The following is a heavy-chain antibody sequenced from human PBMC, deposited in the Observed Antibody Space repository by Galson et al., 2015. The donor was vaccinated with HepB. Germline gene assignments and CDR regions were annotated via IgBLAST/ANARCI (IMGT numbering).Heavy chain of an antibody. J-gene: IGHJ5*02. V-gene: IGHV4-59*01. CDR1: GGSISSYY. D-gene: IGHD6-19*01. Sequence: ETLSLTCTVSGGSISSYYWSWIRQPPGKGLEWIGYIYYSGSTNYNPSLKSRVTISVDTSKNQFSLKLSSVTAADTAVYYCAREHGIAVAVYSNWFDPWGQGTLVTVSS. CDR3: AREHGIAVAVYSNWFDP. CDR2: IYYSGST.